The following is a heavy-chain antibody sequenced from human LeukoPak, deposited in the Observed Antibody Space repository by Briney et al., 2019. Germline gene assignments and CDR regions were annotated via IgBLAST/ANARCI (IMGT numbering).Heavy chain of an antibody. D-gene: IGHD5-18*01. CDR2: ISSNGGST. J-gene: IGHJ4*02. CDR3: VKEGYSYGYVIWPFFDY. Sequence: PGGSLRLSCAASGFTFSSYSMNWVRQAPGKGLEYVSAISSNGGSTYYADSVKGRFTISRDNSKNTLYLQMSSLRAEDTAVYYCVKEGYSYGYVIWPFFDYWGQGTLVTVSS. V-gene: IGHV3-64D*06. CDR1: GFTFSSYS.